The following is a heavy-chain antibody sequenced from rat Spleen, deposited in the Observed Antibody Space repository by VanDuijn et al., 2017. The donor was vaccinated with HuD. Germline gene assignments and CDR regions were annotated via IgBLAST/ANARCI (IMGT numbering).Heavy chain of an antibody. Sequence: EVQLVESGGGLVQPGRSMKLSCAASGFTFSNYGMAWVRQAPKKGLEWVATISPSGGYTYYRDSVKGRFTVSRDNAKSTLYLQMDSLRSEDTATYYCTTTITIPFDYWGKGVMVTVSS. CDR2: ISPSGGYT. J-gene: IGHJ2*01. D-gene: IGHD1-10*01. CDR3: TTTITIPFDY. V-gene: IGHV5-25*01. CDR1: GFTFSNYG.